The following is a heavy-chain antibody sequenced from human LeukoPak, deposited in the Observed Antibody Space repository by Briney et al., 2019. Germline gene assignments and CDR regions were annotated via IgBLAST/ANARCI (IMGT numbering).Heavy chain of an antibody. CDR2: ISWNSGSI. J-gene: IGHJ4*02. CDR3: AKDTSRGRLGPVDY. CDR1: GFTFDDYA. Sequence: GGSLRLSCAASGFTFDDYAMHWVRQAPGKGLEWVSGISWNSGSIGYADSVKGRFTISRDNAKNSLYLQMNSLRAEDTAVYYCAKDTSRGRLGPVDYWGQGTLVTVSS. D-gene: IGHD6-19*01. V-gene: IGHV3-9*01.